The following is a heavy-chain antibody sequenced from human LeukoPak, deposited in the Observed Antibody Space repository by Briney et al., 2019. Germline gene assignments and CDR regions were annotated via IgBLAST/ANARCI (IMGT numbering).Heavy chain of an antibody. CDR3: ARDFGSGYYLDAFDI. D-gene: IGHD3-3*01. Sequence: GGSLRLSCATSGFTFNTKSMNWVRQAPGKGLEWVSYISYTSNSIYYADSVKGRFTISRDNAKNSLYLQMNNLRAEDTAVYHCARDFGSGYYLDAFDIWGQGTTVTVSS. CDR2: ISYTSNSI. V-gene: IGHV3-48*01. J-gene: IGHJ3*02. CDR1: GFTFNTKS.